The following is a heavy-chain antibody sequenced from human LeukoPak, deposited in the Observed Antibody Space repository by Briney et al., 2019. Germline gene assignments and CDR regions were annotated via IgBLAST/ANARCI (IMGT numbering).Heavy chain of an antibody. D-gene: IGHD2-15*01. CDR2: IKKTGSET. CDR3: AREDGYCSGGNCYSYFDS. CDR1: GFTFSHFW. V-gene: IGHV3-7*01. J-gene: IGHJ4*02. Sequence: GGSLRLSCGASGFTFSHFWMSWVRQAPGKGLEWVAYIKKTGSETYYVDSVKGRFTITRDNTRSSLFLQMYSLRAEDTAVYFCAREDGYCSGGNCYSYFDSWGQGTLVTVSS.